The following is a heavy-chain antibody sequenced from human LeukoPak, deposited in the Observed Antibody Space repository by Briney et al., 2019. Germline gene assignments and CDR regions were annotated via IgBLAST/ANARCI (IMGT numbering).Heavy chain of an antibody. V-gene: IGHV3-74*01. J-gene: IGHJ4*02. D-gene: IGHD2-15*01. CDR2: INSEGSST. CDR3: ARDSRDCRGGSCYPDY. Sequence: YPGGSLRLSCAASGFTFSSYWMHWVRQVPGKGLVWVSFINSEGSSTNYADSVKGRFTISRDNAKNTLFLQMNSLRAEDRAVYYCARDSRDCRGGSCYPDYWGQGTLVTVSS. CDR1: GFTFSSYW.